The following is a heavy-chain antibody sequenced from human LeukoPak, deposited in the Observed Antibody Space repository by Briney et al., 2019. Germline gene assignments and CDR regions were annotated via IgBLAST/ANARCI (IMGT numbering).Heavy chain of an antibody. J-gene: IGHJ4*02. CDR2: ISAHNGNT. V-gene: IGHV1-18*01. Sequence: ASVKVSCKASAYTFTNYGIAWVRQAPGQGLEWMRWISAHNGNTNYAQKLQGRVTMTTDTSTNTAYMELRSLASDDTALYYCARDGYFDHWGQGTLVTVSS. CDR1: AYTFTNYG. CDR3: ARDGYFDH.